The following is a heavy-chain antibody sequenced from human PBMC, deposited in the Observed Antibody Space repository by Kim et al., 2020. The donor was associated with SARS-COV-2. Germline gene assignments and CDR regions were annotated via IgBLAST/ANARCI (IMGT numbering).Heavy chain of an antibody. CDR1: GPTFTSYA. V-gene: IGHV1-69*13. J-gene: IGHJ6*04. CDR3: AREFTELSIPALWTETYYGMDV. CDR2: IIPIFGTA. Sequence: SVKVSYKASGPTFTSYAISWVRQAPGQGLEWMGWIIPIFGTANYAQKFQDRVTITADESTSTAYMELSSLRSEDTAVYYCAREFTELSIPALWTETYYGMDVWGKGTAVTVSS. D-gene: IGHD6-6*01.